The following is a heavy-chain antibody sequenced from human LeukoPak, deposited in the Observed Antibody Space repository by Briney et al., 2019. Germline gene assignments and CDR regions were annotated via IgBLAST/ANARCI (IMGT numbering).Heavy chain of an antibody. Sequence: GGSLTLSCTTSGFTFGDYAMHWVRQAPGKGLEWVSSISSSSSYIYYADSVKGRFTISRDNAKNSLYLQMNSLRAEDTAVYYCARGPGRLDYWGQGTLVTVSS. V-gene: IGHV3-21*01. CDR2: ISSSSSYI. CDR1: GFTFGDYA. CDR3: ARGPGRLDY. J-gene: IGHJ4*02. D-gene: IGHD2-15*01.